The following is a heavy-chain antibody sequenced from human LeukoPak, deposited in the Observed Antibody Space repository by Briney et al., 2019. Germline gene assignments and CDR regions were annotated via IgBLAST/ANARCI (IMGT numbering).Heavy chain of an antibody. J-gene: IGHJ4*02. Sequence: ASVKVSCKASGYTFTHYALHWVRQAPGQRLEWMGWINAGNGDTKYSQKFEARVTMTRDTSATTVYMELSSLRSEDTAVYYCARNRSKWLSCYYLGPGTLVT. CDR3: ARNRSKWLSCYY. D-gene: IGHD3-22*01. V-gene: IGHV1-3*01. CDR2: INAGNGDT. CDR1: GYTFTHYA.